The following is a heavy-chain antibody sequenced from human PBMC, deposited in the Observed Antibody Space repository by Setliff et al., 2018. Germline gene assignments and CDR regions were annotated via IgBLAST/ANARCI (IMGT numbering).Heavy chain of an antibody. Sequence: ASETLSLTCAVSGFSITSGYFWGWIRQPPGKGLEWIGSLYHSGTTYYNPSLKSRVTISVDTSKNQFSLNLTSVTAADTAVYFCAREGRSSISGWYMDVWGRGTTVTAP. CDR1: GFSITSGYF. V-gene: IGHV4-38-2*02. CDR3: AREGRSSISGWYMDV. CDR2: LYHSGTT. D-gene: IGHD3-3*02. J-gene: IGHJ6*03.